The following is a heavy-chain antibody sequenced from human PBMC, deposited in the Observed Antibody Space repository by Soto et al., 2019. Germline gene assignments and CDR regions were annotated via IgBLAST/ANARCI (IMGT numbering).Heavy chain of an antibody. CDR1: GFSFSTHY. Sequence: PGGSLRLSCAASGFSFSTHYMNWVRQSPGKGLEWVSAISGSGGSTYYADSVKGRFTISRDNSKNTLYLQMNSLRAEDTAVYYCAKGPLAVAAPNWFDPWGQGTLVTVSS. V-gene: IGHV3-23*01. CDR2: ISGSGGST. CDR3: AKGPLAVAAPNWFDP. J-gene: IGHJ5*02. D-gene: IGHD6-19*01.